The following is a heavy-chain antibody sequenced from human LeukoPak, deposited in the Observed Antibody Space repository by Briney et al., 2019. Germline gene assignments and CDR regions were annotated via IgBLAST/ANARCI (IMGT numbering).Heavy chain of an antibody. Sequence: ASVKVSCKASGGTFSSYAISWVRQAPGQGLEWMGRIIPILGIANYAQKFQGRVTMTRDTSTSTVYMELSSLRSEDTAVYYCARDHTLRSRYSSSWYFDYWGQGTLVTVSS. D-gene: IGHD6-13*01. J-gene: IGHJ4*02. CDR3: ARDHTLRSRYSSSWYFDY. CDR1: GGTFSSYA. V-gene: IGHV1-69*04. CDR2: IIPILGIA.